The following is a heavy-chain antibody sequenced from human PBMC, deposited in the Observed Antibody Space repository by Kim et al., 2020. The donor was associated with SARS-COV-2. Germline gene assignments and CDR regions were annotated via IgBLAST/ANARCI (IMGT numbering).Heavy chain of an antibody. J-gene: IGHJ4*02. CDR2: ISESGGNT. Sequence: GGSLRLSCAASGFTFNNYAMNWVRQAPGKGLEWVSAISESGGNTYYAESVKGRFTISRDNSKNTLCLQMNSLTAEDTAVYFCAKGLNGYKIDYWGQGTLVTVSS. CDR3: AKGLNGYKIDY. CDR1: GFTFNNYA. D-gene: IGHD5-12*01. V-gene: IGHV3-23*01.